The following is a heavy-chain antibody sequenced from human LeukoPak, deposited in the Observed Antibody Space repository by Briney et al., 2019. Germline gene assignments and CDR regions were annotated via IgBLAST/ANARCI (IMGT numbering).Heavy chain of an antibody. V-gene: IGHV3-7*03. J-gene: IGHJ4*02. CDR2: INRDASEK. D-gene: IGHD6-6*01. CDR3: ARCLHGAEYSSSPFDC. CDR1: GFTPSSYW. Sequence: GGSLRLSCAASGFTPSSYWMSWVRQAPGKGLEWVANINRDASEKYFVDSVKGRFTISRDNAKNSRYLQMSSLRAEDTALYYCARCLHGAEYSSSPFDCWGQGTLVTVSS.